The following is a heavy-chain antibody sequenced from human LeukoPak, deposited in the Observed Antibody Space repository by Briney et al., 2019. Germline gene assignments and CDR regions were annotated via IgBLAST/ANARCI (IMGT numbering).Heavy chain of an antibody. V-gene: IGHV1-2*02. CDR3: ARDFTIVVVPAAGDSYYYYGMDV. J-gene: IGHJ6*02. CDR2: INPNSGGT. D-gene: IGHD2-2*01. Sequence: ASVKVSCKASGYTFTGYYMHWVRQAPGQGLEWMGWINPNSGGTNCAQKFQGRVTMTRDTSISTAYMELSRLRSDDTAVYYCARDFTIVVVPAAGDSYYYYGMDVWGQGTTVTVSS. CDR1: GYTFTGYY.